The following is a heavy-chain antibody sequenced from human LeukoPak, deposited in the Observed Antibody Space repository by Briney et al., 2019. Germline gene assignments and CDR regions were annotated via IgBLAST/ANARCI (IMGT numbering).Heavy chain of an antibody. V-gene: IGHV3-23*01. J-gene: IGHJ4*02. CDR1: GFTFRAYT. D-gene: IGHD1-26*01. Sequence: GGSLRLSCAASGFTFRAYTFNWVRQTPGKGLEWVSAISGSGGSTYYADSVKGRFTISRDNSKNTLYLQMNSLRAEDTAVYYCAKVYSGSSDIFDYWGQGTLVTVSS. CDR3: AKVYSGSSDIFDY. CDR2: ISGSGGST.